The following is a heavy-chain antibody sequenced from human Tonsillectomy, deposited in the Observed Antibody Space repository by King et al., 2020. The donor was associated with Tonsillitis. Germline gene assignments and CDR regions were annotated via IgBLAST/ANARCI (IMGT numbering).Heavy chain of an antibody. CDR3: ARLRYSYGYFFDY. D-gene: IGHD5-18*01. V-gene: IGHV4-39*01. CDR2: IYYSGST. CDR1: GGSISSSSYY. Sequence: QLQESGPGLVKPSETLSLTCTVSGGSISSSSYYWGWIRQPPGKGLEWIGSIYYSGSTYYNPSLKSRVTISVDTSKNQFSLNLNSVTAADTAVYYCARLRYSYGYFFDYWGQGTLVTVSS. J-gene: IGHJ4*02.